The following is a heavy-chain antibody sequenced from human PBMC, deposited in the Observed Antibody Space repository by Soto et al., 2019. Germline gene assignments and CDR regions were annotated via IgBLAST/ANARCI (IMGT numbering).Heavy chain of an antibody. V-gene: IGHV1-2*02. CDR2: INPTRGGT. J-gene: IGHJ4*02. D-gene: IGHD1-20*01. CDR3: ARDVLSRGNFITGKLCDY. Sequence: QVQMVQSGAELKKPGASVKVSCKTSGYSFTGYSVHWVRQAPGHGPEWMGWINPTRGGTKYAQKFQGRVTMTRDTSISTVFMELSRVTSDDTAVYYCARDVLSRGNFITGKLCDYWGQGSMVTVSS. CDR1: GYSFTGYS.